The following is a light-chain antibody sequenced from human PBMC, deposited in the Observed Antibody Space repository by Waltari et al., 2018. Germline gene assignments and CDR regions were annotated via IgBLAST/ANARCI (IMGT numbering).Light chain of an antibody. J-gene: IGLJ2*01. V-gene: IGLV2-8*01. Sequence: QSALTQPPSASGSPGQSVAISCTGTSSDVGAYNYVSWYQQHPGKAPKLMFYEVSKRPSGVPDRFSGSKAGNTASLTVSGLQAEDEADYYCSSYAGSTAVFGGGTKLSVL. CDR3: SSYAGSTAV. CDR2: EVS. CDR1: SSDVGAYNY.